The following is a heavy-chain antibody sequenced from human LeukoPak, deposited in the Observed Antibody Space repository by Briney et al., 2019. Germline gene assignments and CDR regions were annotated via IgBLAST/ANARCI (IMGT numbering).Heavy chain of an antibody. Sequence: PSETLSLTCTVSGGSISSYYWSWIRQPAGKGLEWIGRIYTSGSTSYNPSLKSRLTMSVDTSKNQFSLKLSSVTAADTAVYYCARDHNEPGRIYDILTGSPGGWFDPWGQGTLVTVSS. D-gene: IGHD3-9*01. CDR3: ARDHNEPGRIYDILTGSPGGWFDP. CDR2: IYTSGST. V-gene: IGHV4-4*07. J-gene: IGHJ5*02. CDR1: GGSISSYY.